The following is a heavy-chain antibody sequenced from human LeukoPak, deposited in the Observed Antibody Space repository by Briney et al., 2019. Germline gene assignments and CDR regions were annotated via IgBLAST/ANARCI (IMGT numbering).Heavy chain of an antibody. CDR2: ISYDGSNK. J-gene: IGHJ5*02. CDR1: GFTFSSYW. V-gene: IGHV3-30*03. CDR3: ARDSRAHNWFDP. Sequence: GGSLRLSCAASGFTFSSYWMSWVRQAPGKGLEWVAVISYDGSNKYYADSVKGRFTISRDNSKNTLYLQMNSLRAEDTAVYYCARDSRAHNWFDPWGQGTLVTVSS.